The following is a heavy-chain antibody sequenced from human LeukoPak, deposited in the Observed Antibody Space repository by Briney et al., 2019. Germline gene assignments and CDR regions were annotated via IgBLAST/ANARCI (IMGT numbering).Heavy chain of an antibody. D-gene: IGHD3-22*01. J-gene: IGHJ4*02. Sequence: PGGSLRLSCAASGFTFRSYAMSWVRQAPGEGLEWVSAVSGSGATTYYPDSVKGRFTISRDNSKNTLHLQMHSLRAEDTALYYCAKDLNRYYYDTGGYYYDYWGQGTLVTVSS. V-gene: IGHV3-23*01. CDR2: VSGSGATT. CDR1: GFTFRSYA. CDR3: AKDLNRYYYDTGGYYYDY.